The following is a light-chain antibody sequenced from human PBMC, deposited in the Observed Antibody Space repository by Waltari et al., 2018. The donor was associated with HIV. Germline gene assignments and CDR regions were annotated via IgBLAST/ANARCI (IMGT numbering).Light chain of an antibody. CDR1: NIGSKS. Sequence: SYVLTQPPSVSVAPGQTARITRGGNNIGSKSVHWYQQKPGQAPVLVIYYDSDRPSGIPERFSGANAGKTATLTISRVEAGDEADYYCQVWDSSSDHVVFGGGTKLTVL. CDR2: YDS. J-gene: IGLJ2*01. V-gene: IGLV3-21*04. CDR3: QVWDSSSDHVV.